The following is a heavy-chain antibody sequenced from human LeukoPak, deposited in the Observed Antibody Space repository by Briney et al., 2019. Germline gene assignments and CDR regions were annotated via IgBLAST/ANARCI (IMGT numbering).Heavy chain of an antibody. CDR1: GFSFSSFS. CDR2: ISRIGRNI. D-gene: IGHD2-2*01. J-gene: IGHJ6*02. V-gene: IGHV3-21*01. Sequence: GGSLRLSCAASGFSFSSFSMNWVRQAPGKGLEWVSSISRIGRNIYYADSLKGRFTISRDNAKNSLYLQMNSLRVEDTAVYYCARGPRVVPAVLGGDYYDSYGMDVWGQGTTVTVSS. CDR3: ARGPRVVPAVLGGDYYDSYGMDV.